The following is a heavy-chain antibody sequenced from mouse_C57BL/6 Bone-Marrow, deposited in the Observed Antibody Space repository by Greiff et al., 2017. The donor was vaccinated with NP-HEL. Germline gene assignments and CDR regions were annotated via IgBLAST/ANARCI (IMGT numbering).Heavy chain of an antibody. V-gene: IGHV8-8*01. CDR3: GRDYDGYPAWFAY. CDR2: IWWGDDK. Sequence: QVTLKVSGPGILQPSQTLSLTCSFSGFSLSTFGMGVGWIRPPSGKGLEWLAHIWWGDDKYYNPALKSRLTISKDTSKNQVFLKIAKVDTADAATYYCGRDYDGYPAWFAYWGQGTLVTVSA. J-gene: IGHJ3*01. CDR1: GFSLSTFGMG. D-gene: IGHD2-3*01.